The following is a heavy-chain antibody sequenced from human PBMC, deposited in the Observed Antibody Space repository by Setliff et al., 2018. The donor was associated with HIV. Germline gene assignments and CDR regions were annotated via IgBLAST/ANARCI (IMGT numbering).Heavy chain of an antibody. CDR2: IYYSGST. J-gene: IGHJ2*01. CDR1: GGSISSGGYY. D-gene: IGHD3-9*01. V-gene: IGHV4-31*03. CDR3: ARGAYYDILTAYFSYFDL. Sequence: PSETLSLTCTVSGGSISSGGYYWSWIRQHPGKGLEWIGYIYYSGSTYYNPSLKSRVTMSLDTSKNQFSLKLRSVTAADTAVYYCARGAYYDILTAYFSYFDLWGCGTLVTVSS.